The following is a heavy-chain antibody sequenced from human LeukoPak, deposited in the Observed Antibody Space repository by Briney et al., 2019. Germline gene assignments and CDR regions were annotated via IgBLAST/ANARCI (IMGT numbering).Heavy chain of an antibody. D-gene: IGHD2-21*02. V-gene: IGHV5-51*01. J-gene: IGHJ3*02. CDR3: ARRYCGGDCYSDDAFDI. CDR1: GYSFTSYW. CDR2: IYPGDSDT. Sequence: GESLQISCQGSGYSFTSYWIGWVRQMPGKGLEWMGIIYPGDSDTRYSPSFQGQVTISADKSISTAYLQWSSLKASDTAMYYCARRYCGGDCYSDDAFDIWGQGTMVTVSS.